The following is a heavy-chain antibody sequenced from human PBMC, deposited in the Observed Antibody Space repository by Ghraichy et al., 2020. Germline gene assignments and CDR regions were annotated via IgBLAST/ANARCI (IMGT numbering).Heavy chain of an antibody. Sequence: GESLNISCAASGFTFSSYSMNWVRQAPGKGLEWVSSISSSSSYIYYADSVKGRFTISRDNAKNSLYLQMNSLRAEDTAVYYCAREYYYGSGTIQHWGQGTLVTVSS. CDR3: AREYYYGSGTIQH. V-gene: IGHV3-21*01. D-gene: IGHD3-10*01. CDR2: ISSSSSYI. J-gene: IGHJ1*01. CDR1: GFTFSSYS.